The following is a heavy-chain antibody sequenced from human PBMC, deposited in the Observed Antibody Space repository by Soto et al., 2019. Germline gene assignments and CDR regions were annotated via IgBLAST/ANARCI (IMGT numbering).Heavy chain of an antibody. J-gene: IGHJ4*02. Sequence: QVQLVESGGGVVQPGRSLRLSCAVSGFRFRSYGMHWVRQAPGKGLEWVAVISYDGNDEYYAESVRGRFTISRDNSKNTLYLQMNTLRPDDTAVYYCVKTLPGSLSDPHQLLERFDYWGQGTLVTVSS. CDR2: ISYDGNDE. D-gene: IGHD2-2*01. CDR1: GFRFRSYG. V-gene: IGHV3-30*18. CDR3: VKTLPGSLSDPHQLLERFDY.